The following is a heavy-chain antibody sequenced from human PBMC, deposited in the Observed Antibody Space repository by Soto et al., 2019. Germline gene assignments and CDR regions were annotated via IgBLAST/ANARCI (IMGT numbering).Heavy chain of an antibody. J-gene: IGHJ6*03. Sequence: EVQLVESGGGLVQPGGSLRLSCAASGFTFSSYSMNWVRQAPGKGLEWVSYISSSSSTIYYADSVKGRFTISRDNAKNSRYLQMNSLRAEDTAVYYCARGPAAPERLYYYYYYMDVWGKGTTVTVSS. D-gene: IGHD2-2*01. CDR1: GFTFSSYS. CDR2: ISSSSSTI. CDR3: ARGPAAPERLYYYYYYMDV. V-gene: IGHV3-48*01.